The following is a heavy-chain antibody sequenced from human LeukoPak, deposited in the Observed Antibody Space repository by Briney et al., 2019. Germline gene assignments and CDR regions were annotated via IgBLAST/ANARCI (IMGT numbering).Heavy chain of an antibody. D-gene: IGHD2-2*01. Sequence: GGSLRLSCAASGFTFSSYSMNWVRQAPGKGLEWVSYISSSSSTIYYADSVKGRFTISRDNAKNSLYLQMNSLRAEDTAAYYCARSGYCSSTSCTDDYYYGMDVWGQGTTVTVSS. CDR1: GFTFSSYS. J-gene: IGHJ6*02. V-gene: IGHV3-48*01. CDR3: ARSGYCSSTSCTDDYYYGMDV. CDR2: ISSSSSTI.